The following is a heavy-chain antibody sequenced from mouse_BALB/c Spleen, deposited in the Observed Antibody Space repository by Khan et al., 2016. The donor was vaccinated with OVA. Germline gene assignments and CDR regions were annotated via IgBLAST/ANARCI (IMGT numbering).Heavy chain of an antibody. V-gene: IGHV3-2*02. Sequence: EVQLVESGPGLVKPSQSLSLTCTVTGYSITSDYAWNWIRQFPGNKMEWMGYISYSGSANYNPSLKSRISITRDTSENQFFLQLNSVTTEDSATXYCARRYYYGHWYFDVWGAVTTVTVSS. CDR1: GYSITSDYA. CDR2: ISYSGSA. CDR3: ARRYYYGHWYFDV. J-gene: IGHJ1*01. D-gene: IGHD1-1*01.